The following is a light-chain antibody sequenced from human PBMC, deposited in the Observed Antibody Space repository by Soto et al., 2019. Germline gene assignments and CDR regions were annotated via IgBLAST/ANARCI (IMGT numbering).Light chain of an antibody. CDR1: QSISSY. CDR3: PQSYSTPYT. J-gene: IGKJ2*01. CDR2: AAS. Sequence: DIQMTQSPSSLSASVGDRVTITCRASQSISSYLNWYQQKPGKAPKLLIYAASSLQSGVPSTFSGSGSGTDFSLTISSLPPDDFAAYYCPQSYSTPYTFGQGTKLEIK. V-gene: IGKV1-39*01.